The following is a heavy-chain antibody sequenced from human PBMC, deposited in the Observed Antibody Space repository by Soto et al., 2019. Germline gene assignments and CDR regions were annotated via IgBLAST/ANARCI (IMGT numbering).Heavy chain of an antibody. Sequence: QVQLVQSGAEVKKPGASVKVSCKASGYTFTSYGISWVRQAPGQGLEWMGGISAYNGNTNYAQKLQGRATMTTDTSTGTAYMELRSLGSDDTAVYYCARDWAAAGPLDYWGQGTLVTVAS. CDR2: ISAYNGNT. V-gene: IGHV1-18*01. J-gene: IGHJ4*02. D-gene: IGHD6-25*01. CDR1: GYTFTSYG. CDR3: ARDWAAAGPLDY.